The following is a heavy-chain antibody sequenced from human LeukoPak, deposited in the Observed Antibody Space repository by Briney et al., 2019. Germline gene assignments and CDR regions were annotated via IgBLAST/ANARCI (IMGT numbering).Heavy chain of an antibody. CDR2: MNPNSGNT. CDR3: ARGYWAAAGVDY. D-gene: IGHD6-13*01. CDR1: GYTFTSYD. Sequence: ASVTVSCKASGYTFTSYDINWVRQATGQGLEWMGWMNPNSGNTGYAQKFQGRVTMTRNTSISTAYMELSSLRSEDTAVYYGARGYWAAAGVDYWGQGTLVTVSS. J-gene: IGHJ4*02. V-gene: IGHV1-8*01.